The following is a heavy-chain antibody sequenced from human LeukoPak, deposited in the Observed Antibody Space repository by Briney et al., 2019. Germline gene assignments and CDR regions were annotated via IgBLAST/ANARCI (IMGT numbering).Heavy chain of an antibody. Sequence: SETLSLTCTVSGYSISTSYYWGWIRQPPGKGLEWIGSIYHSGNTYYNPSLKSRVTISVDTSKNQFSLKLNSVTAADTAVYYCARSNPQWLYWFDPWGQGTLVTVSS. V-gene: IGHV4-38-2*02. CDR3: ARSNPQWLYWFDP. D-gene: IGHD6-19*01. CDR1: GYSISTSYY. CDR2: IYHSGNT. J-gene: IGHJ5*02.